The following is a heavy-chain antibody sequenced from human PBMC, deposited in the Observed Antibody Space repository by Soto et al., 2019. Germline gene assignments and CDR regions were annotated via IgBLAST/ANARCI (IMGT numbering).Heavy chain of an antibody. Sequence: PGESLKISCNASGYSFTSYWIGWVRQMPGKGLEWMGIIYPGDSDTRYSPSFQGQVTISADKSISTAYLQWSSLKASDTAMYYCARHARDCSSTSCYYNWFDPWGQGTLVTVSS. CDR2: IYPGDSDT. CDR1: GYSFTSYW. V-gene: IGHV5-51*01. D-gene: IGHD2-2*01. J-gene: IGHJ5*02. CDR3: ARHARDCSSTSCYYNWFDP.